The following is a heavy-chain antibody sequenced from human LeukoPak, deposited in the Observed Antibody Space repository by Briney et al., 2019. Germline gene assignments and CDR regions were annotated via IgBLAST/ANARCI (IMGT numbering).Heavy chain of an antibody. J-gene: IGHJ4*02. Sequence: PGGSLRLSCAASGFTLSNHPMYWVRQAPGKGLEWDSSLSDTGDSTHYADSVKGRFTISRDSARSALYLQMNSLRAEDTAVYYCAKGDCSSGSCYFDYWGQGSQVTVSS. CDR1: GFTLSNHP. V-gene: IGHV3-23*01. D-gene: IGHD2-15*01. CDR3: AKGDCSSGSCYFDY. CDR2: LSDTGDST.